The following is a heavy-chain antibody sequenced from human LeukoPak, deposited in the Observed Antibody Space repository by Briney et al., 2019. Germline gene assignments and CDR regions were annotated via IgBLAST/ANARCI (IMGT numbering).Heavy chain of an antibody. CDR3: ARSRGRGYSDY. CDR1: GGSISGYY. Sequence: SETLSLTCTVSGGSISGYYWSWLRQPAGKGLEWIGRIYASGSINYNPSLQSRVTMSLDTSKNQFSLQLSSVTAADTAVYYCARSRGRGYSDYWGQGTLVTVSS. J-gene: IGHJ4*02. D-gene: IGHD6-25*01. CDR2: IYASGSI. V-gene: IGHV4-4*07.